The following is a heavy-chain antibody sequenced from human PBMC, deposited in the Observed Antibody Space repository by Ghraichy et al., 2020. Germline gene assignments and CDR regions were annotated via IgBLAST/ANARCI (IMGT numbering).Heavy chain of an antibody. J-gene: IGHJ4*02. CDR2: ISYDGSNK. CDR3: ARCPTTVQDLDY. D-gene: IGHD1-1*01. V-gene: IGHV3-30-3*01. Sequence: GGSLRLSCAASGFTFSSYAMHWVRQAPGKGLEWVAVISYDGSNKYYADSVKGRFTISRDNSKNTLYLQMNSLRAEDTAVYYCARCPTTVQDLDYWGQGTLVTVSS. CDR1: GFTFSSYA.